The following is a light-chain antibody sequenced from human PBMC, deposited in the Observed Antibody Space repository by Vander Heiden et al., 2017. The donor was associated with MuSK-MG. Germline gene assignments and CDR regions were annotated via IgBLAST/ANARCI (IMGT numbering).Light chain of an antibody. CDR2: VNSDGSH. Sequence: QLVLTQSPSASASLGASVKFTCTLSGGHSSRAIAWHQQRPGTGPRFLVKVNSDGSHIRGDGISDRFSGSAYAADRYLTISSLESEDESDYYCQPWGSSVCGGG. CDR3: QPWGSSV. J-gene: IGLJ7*01. CDR1: GGHSSRA. V-gene: IGLV4-69*01.